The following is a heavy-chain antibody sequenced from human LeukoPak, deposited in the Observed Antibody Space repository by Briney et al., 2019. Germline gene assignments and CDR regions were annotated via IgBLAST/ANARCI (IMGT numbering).Heavy chain of an antibody. J-gene: IGHJ5*02. CDR1: GFTFSDYY. Sequence: GGSRRLSCAASGFTFSDYYMSWIRQAPGKGLEWVSSISSSGSTIYYADSVKGRFTISRDNAKNSLYLQMNSLRAEDTAIYYCARAGFLITFGGVISWGQGTLVTVSS. CDR2: ISSSGSTI. V-gene: IGHV3-11*04. CDR3: ARAGFLITFGGVIS. D-gene: IGHD3-16*02.